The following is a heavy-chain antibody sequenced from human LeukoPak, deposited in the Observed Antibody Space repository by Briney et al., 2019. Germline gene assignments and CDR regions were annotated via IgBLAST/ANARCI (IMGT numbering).Heavy chain of an antibody. J-gene: IGHJ6*02. D-gene: IGHD6-6*01. V-gene: IGHV4-34*01. CDR3: ARGSIPLYYYYYGMDV. CDR2: INHSGST. Sequence: SETLSLTCAVYGGSFSGYYWSWIRQPPGKGREWIGEINHSGSTNYNPSLKSRVTISVDTSKNQFSLKLSSVTAADTAVYYCARGSIPLYYYYYGMDVWGQGTTVTVSS. CDR1: GGSFSGYY.